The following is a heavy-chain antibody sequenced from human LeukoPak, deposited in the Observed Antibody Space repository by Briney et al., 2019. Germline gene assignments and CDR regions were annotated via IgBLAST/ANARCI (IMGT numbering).Heavy chain of an antibody. V-gene: IGHV3-53*01. CDR3: AREEHYRRYFAL. CDR2: SYSGGSS. Sequence: GGSLRLSCAASGFTVSTNYMSWVRQAPGKGLEWVSVSYSGGSSYYADFVKGRFTISRDNSKNTLYLQMNSLRAEDTAVYFCAREEHYRRYFALWGRGTLVTVSS. J-gene: IGHJ2*01. D-gene: IGHD3-16*02. CDR1: GFTVSTNY.